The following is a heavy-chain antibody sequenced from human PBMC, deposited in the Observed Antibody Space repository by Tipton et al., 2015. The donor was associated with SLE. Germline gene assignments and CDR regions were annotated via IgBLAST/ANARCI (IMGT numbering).Heavy chain of an antibody. CDR1: GFTFSSYS. J-gene: IGHJ4*02. CDR3: ARDEGEGDY. CDR2: ISSSSSTI. Sequence: SLRLSCAASGFTFSSYSMNWVRQAPGRGLEWVSYISSSSSTIYCADSVKGRFTISRDNAKNSLYLQMNSLRAEDTAVYYCARDEGEGDYWGQGTLVTVSS. V-gene: IGHV3-48*01. D-gene: IGHD2-21*01.